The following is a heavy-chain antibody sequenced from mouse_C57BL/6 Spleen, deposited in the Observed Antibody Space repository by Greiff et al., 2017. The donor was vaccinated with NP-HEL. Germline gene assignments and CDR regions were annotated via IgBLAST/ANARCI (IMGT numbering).Heavy chain of an antibody. D-gene: IGHD2-4*01. CDR2: ISYDGSN. Sequence: VQLKQSGPGLVKPSQSLSLTCSVTGYSITSGYYWNWIRQFPGNKLEWMGYISYDGSNNYNPSLKNRISITRDTSKNQFFLKLNSVTTEDTATYYCASDGYYDYDGGFAYWGQGTLVTVSA. CDR3: ASDGYYDYDGGFAY. J-gene: IGHJ3*01. V-gene: IGHV3-6*01. CDR1: GYSITSGYY.